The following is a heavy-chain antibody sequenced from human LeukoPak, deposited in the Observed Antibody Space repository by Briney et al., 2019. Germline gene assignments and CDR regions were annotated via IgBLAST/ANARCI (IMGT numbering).Heavy chain of an antibody. CDR3: TKEGSYGDFDY. CDR2: IRYDGSNK. Sequence: GGSLRLSCAASGFTFSTYGMLWVRQAPGQGPEWVALIRYDGSNKYYADSVKGRFTISRDNSKNTLYLQLNSLRSEDTAVYYCTKEGSYGDFDYWGQGTLVTVSS. CDR1: GFTFSTYG. V-gene: IGHV3-30*02. J-gene: IGHJ4*02. D-gene: IGHD4-17*01.